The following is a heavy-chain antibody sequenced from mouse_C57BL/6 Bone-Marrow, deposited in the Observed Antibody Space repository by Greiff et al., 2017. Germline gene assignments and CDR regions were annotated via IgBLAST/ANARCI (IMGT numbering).Heavy chain of an antibody. CDR1: GYSITSDY. CDR2: ISYSGST. D-gene: IGHD1-1*01. J-gene: IGHJ1*03. CDR3: ARSFPTVVAHWYFDV. V-gene: IGHV3-8*01. Sequence: EVNVVESGPGLAKPSQTLSLTCSVTGYSITSDYWNWIRKFPGNKLEYMGYISYSGSTYYNPSLKSRISITRDTSKNQYYLQLNSVTTEDTATYYCARSFPTVVAHWYFDVWGTGTTVTVSS.